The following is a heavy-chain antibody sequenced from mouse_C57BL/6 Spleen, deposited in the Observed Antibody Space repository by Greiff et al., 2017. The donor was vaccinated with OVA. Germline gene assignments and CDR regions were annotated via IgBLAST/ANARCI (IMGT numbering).Heavy chain of an antibody. J-gene: IGHJ2*01. CDR2: IYPGNGDT. Sequence: VQLQQSGTVLARPGASVKMSCKTSGYTFTSYWMHWVKQRPGQGLEWIGAIYPGNGDTSYNQKFKGKATLTAVTSASTAYMELSSLTNEDAAVYYCTWDAGGFDYWGKGTTLTVSS. CDR3: TWDAGGFDY. CDR1: GYTFTSYW. V-gene: IGHV1-5*01. D-gene: IGHD4-1*01.